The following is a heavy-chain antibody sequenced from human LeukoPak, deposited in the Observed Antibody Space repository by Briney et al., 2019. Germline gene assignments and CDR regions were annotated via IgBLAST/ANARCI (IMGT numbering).Heavy chain of an antibody. CDR2: IDHSGST. J-gene: IGHJ4*02. V-gene: IGHV4-38-2*02. CDR3: GRSAGFVHFDY. D-gene: IGHD3-16*01. Sequence: PSETLSLTCTVSGYSISSGYYWGWIRQPPGKGLEWTGTIDHSGSTYYNPSLKSRITISVDTSKNQFSLKLSSVTAADTAVYYCGRSAGFVHFDYWGQGTLVTVSS. CDR1: GYSISSGYY.